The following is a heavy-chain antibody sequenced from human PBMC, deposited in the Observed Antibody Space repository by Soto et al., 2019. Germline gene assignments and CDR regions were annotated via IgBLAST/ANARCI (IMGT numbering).Heavy chain of an antibody. CDR2: VQTTREGRTT. CDR1: GFTFINTW. D-gene: IGHD1-1*01. J-gene: IGHJ4*02. V-gene: IGHV3-15*07. Sequence: EVQLVESGGGLVKPGESLRLSCAASGFTFINTWMNWVRQAPGKGPEWVGRVQTTREGRTTNYAALATGRFSISRDDSINIGYLQMNSLKIEDTAVYYCTSRVRTTNDYWGQGTLVTVSS. CDR3: TSRVRTTNDY.